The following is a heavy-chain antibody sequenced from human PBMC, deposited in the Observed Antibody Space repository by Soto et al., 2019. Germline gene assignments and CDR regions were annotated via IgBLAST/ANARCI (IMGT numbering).Heavy chain of an antibody. V-gene: IGHV1-69*06. CDR1: GGTFSSYA. D-gene: IGHD6-6*01. CDR3: ARDSCSAARRRGCFDL. Sequence: QVQLVQSGAEVKKPGSSVKVSCKASGGTFSSYAISWVRQAPGQGLEWMGGIIPIFGTANYAQKFQGRVTITADKATSTAYMELSSLRSEDTAVYYCARDSCSAARRRGCFDLWGRGTLVTVSS. J-gene: IGHJ2*01. CDR2: IIPIFGTA.